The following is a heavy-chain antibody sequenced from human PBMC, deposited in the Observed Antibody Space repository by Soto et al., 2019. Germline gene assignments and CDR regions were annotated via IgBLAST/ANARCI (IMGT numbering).Heavy chain of an antibody. CDR1: GGSVSSGDYY. CDR3: ARIPVDTYMINWFDP. V-gene: IGHV4-61*08. D-gene: IGHD5-18*01. CDR2: IYYSGST. Sequence: SSETLSLTCTVSGGSVSSGDYYWSWIRQPPGEGLEWIGYIYYSGSTNYNPSLKSRVSISLDTSKNQFSLRLTSVTAADTAVYYCARIPVDTYMINWFDPWGQGTLVTVSS. J-gene: IGHJ5*02.